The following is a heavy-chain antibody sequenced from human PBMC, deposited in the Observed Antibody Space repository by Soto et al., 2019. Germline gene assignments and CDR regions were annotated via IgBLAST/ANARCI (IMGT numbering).Heavy chain of an antibody. Sequence: GGSLRLSCAASGFTFRSYWMRWVRQAPGEGLVWVSRINDYGDRINYADSVKGRFTISRDDAKSELYLQMNSLRAEDTAVYYCARAAYYDFWSGMDVWGQGTKVTVSS. V-gene: IGHV3-74*01. CDR2: INDYGDRI. CDR3: ARAAYYDFWSGMDV. CDR1: GFTFRSYW. D-gene: IGHD3-3*01. J-gene: IGHJ6*02.